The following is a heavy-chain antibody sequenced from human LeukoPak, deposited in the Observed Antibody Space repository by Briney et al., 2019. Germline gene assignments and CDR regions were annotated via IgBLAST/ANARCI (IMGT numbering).Heavy chain of an antibody. CDR1: GFSVSNNY. J-gene: IGHJ3*02. V-gene: IGHV3-53*01. CDR3: ARLRGYHYADAFDI. CDR2: IYSGAST. D-gene: IGHD3-22*01. Sequence: GGSLRLSCAASGFSVSNNYMSWVRQAPGKGLEWVPVIYSGASTYHADSVKGRFTISRDNSKNTLHLQMSNLRAEDTAVYYCARLRGYHYADAFDIWGQGTVVTVSS.